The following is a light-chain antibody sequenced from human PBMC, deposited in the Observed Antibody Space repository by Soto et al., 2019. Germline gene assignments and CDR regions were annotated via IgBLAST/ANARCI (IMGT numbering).Light chain of an antibody. J-gene: IGLJ2*01. Sequence: QSALTQPPSASGSPGQSVTISCTGTSSDVGGYNYVSWYQHHPGKAPKLLIYEVDRRPSGVPDRFSGSKSGNTASLTVSGLQAEDEADYYCSSYAGSKTALFGGGTKLTVL. CDR2: EVD. V-gene: IGLV2-8*01. CDR1: SSDVGGYNY. CDR3: SSYAGSKTAL.